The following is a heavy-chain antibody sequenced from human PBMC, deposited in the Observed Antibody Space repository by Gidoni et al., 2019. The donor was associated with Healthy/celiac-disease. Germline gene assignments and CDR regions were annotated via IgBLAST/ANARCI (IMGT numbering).Heavy chain of an antibody. J-gene: IGHJ4*02. CDR2: IRSSGSTI. CDR3: ARDHEGYSSSWYPYYFDY. D-gene: IGHD6-13*01. V-gene: IGHV3-11*01. Sequence: QVQLVESGGGLVKPGGSLRLSWSASGFSFRYYYMSWIRQAPGKGLVWVSYIRSSGSTIYYAKSVKGRFTISRDNAKNSLYLQMNSLRAEDTAVYYCARDHEGYSSSWYPYYFDYWGQGTLVTVSS. CDR1: GFSFRYYY.